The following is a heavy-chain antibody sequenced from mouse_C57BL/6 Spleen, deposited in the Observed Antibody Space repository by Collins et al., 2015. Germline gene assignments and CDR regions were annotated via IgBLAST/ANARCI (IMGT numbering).Heavy chain of an antibody. Sequence: QVQLQQPGAELVKPGASVELSCKASGYTFTSYWMHWVKQRPGQGLEWIGMIHPNSGSTNYNEKFKSKATLTVDKSSSTAYMQLSSLTSEDSAVYYCAREDYYGSSWYFDVWGAGTTVTVSS. CDR1: GYTFTSYW. CDR2: IHPNSGST. CDR3: AREDYYGSSWYFDV. J-gene: IGHJ1*01. D-gene: IGHD1-1*01. V-gene: IGHV1-64*01.